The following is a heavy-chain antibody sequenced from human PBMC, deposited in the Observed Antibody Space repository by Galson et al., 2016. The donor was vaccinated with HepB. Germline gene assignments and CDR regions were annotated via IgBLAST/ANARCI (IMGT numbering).Heavy chain of an antibody. J-gene: IGHJ4*02. D-gene: IGHD2-2*01. V-gene: IGHV3-30*18. CDR3: AKDAILACGTGCYADY. CDR2: ISYDGSNK. CDR1: GFSLSTYG. Sequence: SLRLSCAASGFSLSTYGVHWVRQAPGKGLEWVAVISYDGSNKYYADSLKGRFTISRDNSKNTLYLQMNSLRAEDTAVYYCAKDAILACGTGCYADYWGQGTRVTVAS.